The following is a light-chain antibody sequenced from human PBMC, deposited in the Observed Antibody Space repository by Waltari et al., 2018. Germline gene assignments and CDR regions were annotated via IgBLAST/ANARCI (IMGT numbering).Light chain of an antibody. Sequence: EFVLTQSPGTLSLSPGERATLSCRASQTISSSFLAWYQQKPGQAPRLLIFGASTRATGIPARFSGSGSGTEFTLTINRLEPEDFAVYYCQKYDTSPTWTFGQGTKVEIK. CDR1: QTISSSF. V-gene: IGKV3-20*01. J-gene: IGKJ1*01. CDR2: GAS. CDR3: QKYDTSPTWT.